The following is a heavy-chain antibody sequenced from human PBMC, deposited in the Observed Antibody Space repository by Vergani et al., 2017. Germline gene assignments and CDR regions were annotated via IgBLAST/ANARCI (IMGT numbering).Heavy chain of an antibody. D-gene: IGHD3-3*01. CDR1: GGSISSYY. CDR3: ASEGEYDFWGKPYYGMDV. Sequence: QVQLQESGPGLVKPSETLSLTCTVPGGSISSYYWSWIRQPPGKGLGWIGYIYYSGSTNYNPSLKSRVTISVDTSKYQFSLKLSSVTAADTAVYYCASEGEYDFWGKPYYGMDVWGQGTTVTVSS. CDR2: IYYSGST. V-gene: IGHV4-59*01. J-gene: IGHJ6*02.